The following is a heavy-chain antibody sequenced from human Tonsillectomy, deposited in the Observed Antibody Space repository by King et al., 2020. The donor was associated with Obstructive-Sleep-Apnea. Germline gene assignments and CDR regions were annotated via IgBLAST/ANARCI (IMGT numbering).Heavy chain of an antibody. CDR2: ISNDGSRV. D-gene: IGHD2-21*01. Sequence: VQLVESGGDLVKPGGSLRLSCAASGFLFGDFYMNWIRQTPGKEKEWVSFISNDGSRVYYRDSVKGRFTISRDNAKNSVYLQMNSLRVEDTAVYYCARGLDCGGDCLGYWGQGTLVTVSS. CDR1: GFLFGDFY. J-gene: IGHJ4*02. V-gene: IGHV3-11*01. CDR3: ARGLDCGGDCLGY.